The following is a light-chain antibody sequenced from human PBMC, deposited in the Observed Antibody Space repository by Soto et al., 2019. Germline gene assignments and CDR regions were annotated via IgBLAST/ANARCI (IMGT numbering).Light chain of an antibody. CDR1: QAITGTY. CDR3: QQYGGSKRWT. CDR2: GAS. V-gene: IGKV3-20*01. J-gene: IGKJ1*01. Sequence: TQSPGTLSLSPGKRATLSCRASQAITGTYLAWYQQKPGQAPRLLIHGASTRATGVPVRFSGGGTETDFSLNISRLEPEDFEVYYCQQYGGSKRWTFGEVNKIEL.